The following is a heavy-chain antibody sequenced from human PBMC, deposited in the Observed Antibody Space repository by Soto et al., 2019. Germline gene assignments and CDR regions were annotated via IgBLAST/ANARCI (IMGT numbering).Heavy chain of an antibody. V-gene: IGHV3-23*01. J-gene: IGHJ4*02. CDR2: ISGSGGRT. CDR3: AKDYYYESSGYSD. D-gene: IGHD3-22*01. CDR1: GFTFSSYA. Sequence: GGSLRLSCAASGFTFSSYAMSWVRQAPGKGLEWVSTISGSGGRTSYADSVKGRFTISRDNSKNTLYLQMNSLRAEDTAVYYCAKDYYYESSGYSDWGQGTLVTVSS.